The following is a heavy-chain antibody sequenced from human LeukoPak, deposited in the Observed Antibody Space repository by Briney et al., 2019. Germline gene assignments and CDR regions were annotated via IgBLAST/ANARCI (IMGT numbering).Heavy chain of an antibody. V-gene: IGHV3-73*01. CDR2: IRSKANSYAT. CDR3: TFDSGYDGCYFDY. D-gene: IGHD5-12*01. J-gene: IGHJ4*02. CDR1: GFSFSGSA. Sequence: GGSLRLSCAASGFSFSGSAIHWVRQASGKGLEWVGRIRSKANSYATVYAASVKGRLTISRDDSKNTAYLQLNSLKTEDTAVYYCTFDSGYDGCYFDYWGQGTLVTVSS.